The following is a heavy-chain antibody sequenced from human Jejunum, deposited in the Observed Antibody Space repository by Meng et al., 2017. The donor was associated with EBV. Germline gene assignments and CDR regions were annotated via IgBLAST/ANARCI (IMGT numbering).Heavy chain of an antibody. D-gene: IGHD1-26*01. V-gene: IGHV4-61*08. J-gene: IGHJ4*02. CDR1: GRSVRPAGYY. CDR2: IYNSEST. CDR3: ARDQNGSYFAP. Sequence: QGNRQESGPGLVKPAATPSPPCTVSGRSVRPAGYYWGCIRQPPGKGLEWNGYIYNSESTDPQSSRKSRVTIAADTSKNQSSLRLSSVTAADTAVYSRARDQNGSYFAPWGQGTLVTVSS.